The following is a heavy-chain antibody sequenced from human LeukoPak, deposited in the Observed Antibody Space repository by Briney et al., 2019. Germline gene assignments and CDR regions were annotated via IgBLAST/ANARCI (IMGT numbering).Heavy chain of an antibody. J-gene: IGHJ6*02. D-gene: IGHD6-19*01. V-gene: IGHV3-21*01. CDR3: ARYNDIAVAGMRNYYYYGMDV. CDR2: ISSSSSYI. CDR1: GFTFSSYS. Sequence: GGSLRLSCAASGFTFSSYSMNWVRQAPGKGLEWVSSISSSSSYIYYADSVKGRFTISRDNAKNSLYLQMNSLRAEDTAVYYCARYNDIAVAGMRNYYYYGMDVWGQGTTVTVSS.